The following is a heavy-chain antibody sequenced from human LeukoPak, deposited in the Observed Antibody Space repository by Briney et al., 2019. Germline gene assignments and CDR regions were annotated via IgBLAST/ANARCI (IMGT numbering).Heavy chain of an antibody. CDR1: GFTFSSYG. V-gene: IGHV3-23*01. Sequence: GGSLRLSCAASGFTFSSYGMSWVRQAPGKGLEWVSAISGSGDSTYYADSVMGRFTISRDNSKNTLYLQMNSLRDEDTALYYCARSNDYNSRNVFNYWGQGTLVTVSS. D-gene: IGHD5-24*01. CDR2: ISGSGDST. CDR3: ARSNDYNSRNVFNY. J-gene: IGHJ4*02.